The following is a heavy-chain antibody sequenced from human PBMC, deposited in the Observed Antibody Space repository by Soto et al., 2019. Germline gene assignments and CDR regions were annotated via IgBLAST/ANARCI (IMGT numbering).Heavy chain of an antibody. V-gene: IGHV3-33*01. CDR3: AREALAVAGPFDY. CDR1: GFTFSSYG. D-gene: IGHD6-19*01. Sequence: GGSLRLSCAASGFTFSSYGMHWVRQAPGKGLEWVAVIWYDGSNKYYADSVKGRFTISRDNSKNTLYLQMNSLRAEDTAVYYCAREALAVAGPFDYWGQGTLVTVSS. CDR2: IWYDGSNK. J-gene: IGHJ4*02.